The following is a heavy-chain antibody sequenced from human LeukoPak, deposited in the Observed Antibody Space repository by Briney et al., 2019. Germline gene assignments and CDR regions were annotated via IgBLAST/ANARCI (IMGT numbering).Heavy chain of an antibody. J-gene: IGHJ6*03. V-gene: IGHV1-18*01. D-gene: IGHD3-10*01. CDR3: ARGPRITLIRGGQWYYYMDV. CDR2: ISAYNGNT. CDR1: GYTFTSYG. Sequence: ASVKVSCKASGYTFTSYGISWVRQAPGQGLEWMGWISAYNGNTNYAQKFQGRVTMTRDTSTSTVYMELSSLRSEDTAVYYCARGPRITLIRGGQWYYYMDVWGKGTTVTISS.